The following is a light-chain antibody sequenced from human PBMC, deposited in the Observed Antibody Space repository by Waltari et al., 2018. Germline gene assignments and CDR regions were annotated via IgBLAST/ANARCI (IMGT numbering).Light chain of an antibody. J-gene: IGLJ2*01. CDR3: SSQTLDGLVL. CDR1: ASAVGASDY. CDR2: DVT. Sequence: QSALTQPASVSGSPGQPITIPCSGVASAVGASDYVSWHQHHPGKAPQVIIYDVTNRPSGVSDRFSASKSANTASLTISRLQPEDEADYYCSSQTLDGLVLFGGGTRLTVL. V-gene: IGLV2-14*03.